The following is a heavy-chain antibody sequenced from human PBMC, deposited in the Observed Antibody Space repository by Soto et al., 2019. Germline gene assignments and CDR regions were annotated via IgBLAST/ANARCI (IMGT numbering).Heavy chain of an antibody. J-gene: IGHJ3*02. CDR3: ARSLPPWFGELLSAFDI. CDR1: GGSISSSSYY. CDR2: IYYSGST. V-gene: IGHV4-39*01. Sequence: QLQLQESGPGLVKPSETLSLTCTVSGGSISSSSYYWGWIRQPPGKGLEWIGSIYYSGSTYYNPSLKSRVTIPVDTSKNQFSLKLSSVTAADTAVYYCARSLPPWFGELLSAFDIWGQGTMVTVSS. D-gene: IGHD3-10*01.